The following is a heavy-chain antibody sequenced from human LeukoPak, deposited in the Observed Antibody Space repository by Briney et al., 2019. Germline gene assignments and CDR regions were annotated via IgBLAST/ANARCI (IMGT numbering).Heavy chain of an antibody. CDR3: ARDHVLRYFDWLRGGSWFDP. CDR1: GGSFSGYY. J-gene: IGHJ5*02. Sequence: SETLSLTCAVYGGSFSGYYWSWIRQPPGKGLEWIGEINHSGSTNYNPSLKSRVTISVDTSKNQFSLKLSSVTAADTAVYYCARDHVLRYFDWLRGGSWFDPWGQGTLDTVSS. D-gene: IGHD3-9*01. V-gene: IGHV4-34*01. CDR2: INHSGST.